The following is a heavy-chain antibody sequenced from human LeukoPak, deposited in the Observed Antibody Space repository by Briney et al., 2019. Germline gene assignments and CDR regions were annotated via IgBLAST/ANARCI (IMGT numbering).Heavy chain of an antibody. CDR2: ISSGGSTI. Sequence: PGGSLRLSCAASGFTFSNYEMNWVRQAPGKGLEWVSYISSGGSTIYYADSVRGRFTISRDNAKNSLYLQMNSLRAEDTAVYYCARERGSYYFDFWGQGTLVTVSS. CDR3: ARERGSYYFDF. CDR1: GFTFSNYE. J-gene: IGHJ4*02. D-gene: IGHD1-26*01. V-gene: IGHV3-48*03.